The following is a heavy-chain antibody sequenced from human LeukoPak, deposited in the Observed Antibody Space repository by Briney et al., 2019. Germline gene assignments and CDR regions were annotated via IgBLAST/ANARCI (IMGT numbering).Heavy chain of an antibody. V-gene: IGHV3-74*01. Sequence: PGGSLRLSCAASGFTFSKYWMLWVRQAPGKGLVWVSRIKPDGSSTAYADSVKGRFTISRDNAKNTLYLQMNSLRAEDTAVYYCARGIVGATTIDYWGQGTLVTVSS. J-gene: IGHJ4*02. D-gene: IGHD1-26*01. CDR2: IKPDGSST. CDR3: ARGIVGATTIDY. CDR1: GFTFSKYW.